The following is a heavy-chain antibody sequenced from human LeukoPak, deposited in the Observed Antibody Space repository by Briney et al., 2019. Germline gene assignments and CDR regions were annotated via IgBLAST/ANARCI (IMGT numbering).Heavy chain of an antibody. CDR2: IFYTGIT. V-gene: IGHV4-39*07. CDR3: ARRYRTYSGSYAY. Sequence: KSSETLSLTCTVSGGSISISGYYWAWIRQPPGKGPEWIGSIFYTGITYYNPSLKSRVTISVDTSKNQFSLKLSSVTAADTAVYYCARRYRTYSGSYAYWGQGTLVTVSS. D-gene: IGHD1-26*01. J-gene: IGHJ4*02. CDR1: GGSISISGYY.